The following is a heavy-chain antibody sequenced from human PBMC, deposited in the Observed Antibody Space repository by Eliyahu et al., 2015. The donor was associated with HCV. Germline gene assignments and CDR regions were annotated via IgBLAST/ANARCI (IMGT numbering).Heavy chain of an antibody. Sequence: EVQLVESGGGLIQPGGSLKLSCTASGFTVSSNYMNWVRXVPGRGLEWVSVIYTGGSTYYPDSVKGRFSVSRDNSKNTLFLQMNSLRVEDTALYYCVREMGTRGVGAFDIWGQGIMVTVSS. D-gene: IGHD7-27*01. CDR2: IYTGGST. CDR1: GFTVSSNY. CDR3: VREMGTRGVGAFDI. V-gene: IGHV3-53*01. J-gene: IGHJ3*02.